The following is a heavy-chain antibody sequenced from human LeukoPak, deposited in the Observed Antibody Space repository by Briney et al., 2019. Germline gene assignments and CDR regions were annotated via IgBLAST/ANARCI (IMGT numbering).Heavy chain of an antibody. J-gene: IGHJ4*02. V-gene: IGHV1-18*01. Sequence: ASVKVSCKASGYTFTSYGISWVRQAPGQGLEWMGWISAYNGNTNYAQKLQGRVTMTRDTSISTAYMELSRLRSDDTAVYYCARTYSTGVWYFDYWGQGTLVTVSS. D-gene: IGHD2-15*01. CDR1: GYTFTSYG. CDR2: ISAYNGNT. CDR3: ARTYSTGVWYFDY.